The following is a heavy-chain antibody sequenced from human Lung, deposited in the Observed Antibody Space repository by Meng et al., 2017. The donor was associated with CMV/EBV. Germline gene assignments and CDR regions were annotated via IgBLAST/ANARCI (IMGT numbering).Heavy chain of an antibody. CDR3: ARVFGDITGYVFDY. J-gene: IGHJ4*02. D-gene: IGHD3-22*01. CDR1: GDSVSSNSAT. V-gene: IGHV6-1*01. CDR2: TYYKSKWNH. Sequence: SETLSLXXALYGDSVSSNSATWNWIRQSPSRGLEWLGRTYYKSKWNHDYAVSVKSRISFNPDTSKNQFSLQLSSVTPEDTAVYYCARVFGDITGYVFDYWGQGTLVTVSS.